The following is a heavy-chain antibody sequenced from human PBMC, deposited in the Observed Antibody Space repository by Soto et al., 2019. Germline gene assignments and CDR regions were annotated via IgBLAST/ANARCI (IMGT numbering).Heavy chain of an antibody. CDR1: GYTFTSYD. CDR3: ARKNITIFFLGDYYYMDV. Sequence: ASVKVSCKASGYTFTSYDINWVRQATGQGLEWMGWMNPNSGNTGYAQKFQGRVTMTRNTSISTAYMELSSLRSEDTAVYYCARKNITIFFLGDYYYMDVWGKGTTVTVSS. J-gene: IGHJ6*03. D-gene: IGHD3-3*01. V-gene: IGHV1-8*01. CDR2: MNPNSGNT.